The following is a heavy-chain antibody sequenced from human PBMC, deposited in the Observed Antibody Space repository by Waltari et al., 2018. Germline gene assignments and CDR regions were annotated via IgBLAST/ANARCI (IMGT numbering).Heavy chain of an antibody. CDR3: ARSTTVAGTVDY. J-gene: IGHJ4*02. D-gene: IGHD6-19*01. CDR2: IYHSGST. Sequence: QVQLQESGPGLVKPSETLSLTCAVSGYSISSGYYWGWIRQPPGKGLEWIGSIYHSGSTYYNPSLKSRVTISVDTSKNQFALKLSSVTAADTAVYYCARSTTVAGTVDYWGQGTLVTVSS. V-gene: IGHV4-38-2*01. CDR1: GYSISSGYY.